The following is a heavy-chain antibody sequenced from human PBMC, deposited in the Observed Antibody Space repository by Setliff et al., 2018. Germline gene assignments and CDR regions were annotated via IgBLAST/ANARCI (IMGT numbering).Heavy chain of an antibody. J-gene: IGHJ3*02. CDR2: IYPGDSDT. CDR1: GYSSTNYW. Sequence: LKISCKGSGYSSTNYWIGWVRQMPGKGLEWMGIIYPGDSDTRYSPSFQGQVTISADKSISTAYLQWSSLKASDTAMYYCARQAIFGSDAFDIWGQGTMVTVSS. CDR3: ARQAIFGSDAFDI. D-gene: IGHD3-3*01. V-gene: IGHV5-51*01.